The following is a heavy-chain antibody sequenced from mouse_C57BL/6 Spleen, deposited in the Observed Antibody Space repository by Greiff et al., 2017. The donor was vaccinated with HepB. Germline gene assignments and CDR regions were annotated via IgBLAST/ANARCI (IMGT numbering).Heavy chain of an antibody. CDR3: AREGDRYFDY. Sequence: EVQLQESGPGMVKPSQSLSLTCTVTGYSITSGYDWHWIRHFPGNKLEWMGYISYSGSTNYNPSLKSRISITHDTSKNHFFLKLNSVTTEDTATYYCAREGDRYFDYWGQGTTLTVSS. V-gene: IGHV3-1*01. CDR2: ISYSGST. J-gene: IGHJ2*01. CDR1: GYSITSGYD. D-gene: IGHD3-3*01.